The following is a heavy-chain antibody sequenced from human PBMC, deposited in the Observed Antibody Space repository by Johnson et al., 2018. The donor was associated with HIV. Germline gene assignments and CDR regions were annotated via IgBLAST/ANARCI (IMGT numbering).Heavy chain of an antibody. CDR3: ARGMARIAFDI. Sequence: VQLVESGGGVVQPGGSLRLSCAASGFTFSNYWLHWVRQAPGKGLDYVSAISSNGGSTYYANSVKGRFTISRDNSKNTLYLQMNSLRAEDTAVYYCARGMARIAFDIWGQGTMVTVSS. CDR2: ISSNGGST. D-gene: IGHD5-24*01. J-gene: IGHJ3*02. CDR1: GFTFSNYW. V-gene: IGHV3-64*01.